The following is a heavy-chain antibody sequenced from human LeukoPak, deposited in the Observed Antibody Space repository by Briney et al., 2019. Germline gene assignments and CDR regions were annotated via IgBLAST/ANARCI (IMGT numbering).Heavy chain of an antibody. CDR1: GGSISTYY. Sequence: SETLSLTCTVSGGSISTYYWSWIRQPPGKGLEWIGYIYYSGSTNYDPSLKSRVIISVDTSKNQISLKLSSVTAADTAVYYCARDGSDYYSRNWFDPWGQGTLVTVSS. D-gene: IGHD3-22*01. V-gene: IGHV4-59*01. J-gene: IGHJ5*02. CDR2: IYYSGST. CDR3: ARDGSDYYSRNWFDP.